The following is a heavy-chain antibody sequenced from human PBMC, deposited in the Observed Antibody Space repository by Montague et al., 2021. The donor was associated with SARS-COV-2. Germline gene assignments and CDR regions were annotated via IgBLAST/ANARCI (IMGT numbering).Heavy chain of an antibody. CDR1: GDSISHGSYY. CDR2: IYYSGST. Sequence: SETLSLTCTVSGDSISHGSYYWGWIRQPPGKGLEWIGSIYYSGSTYYNPSLKSRVTISVDTSKNQVSLKLNSVTAADTAVYYCARVRQWLVPFDYWGQGTLVTVSS. J-gene: IGHJ4*02. CDR3: ARVRQWLVPFDY. D-gene: IGHD6-19*01. V-gene: IGHV4-39*07.